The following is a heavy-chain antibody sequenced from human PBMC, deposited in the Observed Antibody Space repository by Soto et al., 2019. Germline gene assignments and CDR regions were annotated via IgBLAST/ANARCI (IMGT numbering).Heavy chain of an antibody. CDR3: VRCIVSGFDF. CDR1: GFTFSTDS. V-gene: IGHV3-48*02. D-gene: IGHD2-8*01. J-gene: IGHJ4*03. CDR2: ISTSGATR. Sequence: EVQLVESGGGLVQPGGSLRLSCVASGFTFSTDSMNWVRQAPGKGLEWVAHISTSGATRYYADSVKGRFTISRDNAKTALYLQMDTLRNEETVVYYCVRCIVSGFDFWGHGTLVTVSS.